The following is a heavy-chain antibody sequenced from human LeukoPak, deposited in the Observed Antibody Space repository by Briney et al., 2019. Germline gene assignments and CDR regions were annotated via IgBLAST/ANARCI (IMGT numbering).Heavy chain of an antibody. D-gene: IGHD3-16*01. CDR3: ARVKGGFDP. V-gene: IGHV4-61*05. J-gene: IGHJ5*02. Sequence: SETLSLTCTVSGGSISSSSYYWGWIRQPPGKGLEWIGYIYYTGSTNYNPSPKSRVTLSVDTSKNQFSLKLTSVTAADAAVYYCARVKGGFDPWGQGTLVTVSS. CDR1: GGSISSSSYY. CDR2: IYYTGST.